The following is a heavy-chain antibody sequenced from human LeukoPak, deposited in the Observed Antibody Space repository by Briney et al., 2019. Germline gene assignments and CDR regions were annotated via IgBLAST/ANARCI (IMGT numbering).Heavy chain of an antibody. CDR3: ARSQSLWAAPSFDL. J-gene: IGHJ3*01. CDR2: IYYSGST. CDR1: GGSISSGDYY. V-gene: IGHV4-30-4*08. D-gene: IGHD7-27*01. Sequence: SQTLSLTCTVSGGSISSGDYYWSWIRQPPGKGLEWIGYIYYSGSTYCNPSLKSRVTISRDTSKKQFSLNLSSVTAADTAVYYCARSQSLWAAPSFDLWGQGTMVTVS.